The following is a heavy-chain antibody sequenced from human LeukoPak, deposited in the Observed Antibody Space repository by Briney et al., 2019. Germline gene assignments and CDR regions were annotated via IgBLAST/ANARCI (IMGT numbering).Heavy chain of an antibody. D-gene: IGHD6-13*01. V-gene: IGHV4-4*07. CDR2: IYTSGST. J-gene: IGHJ5*02. Sequence: PSETLSLTCTASGGSISSYYWSWIRQPAGKGLEWIGRIYTSGSTNYNPSLKSRVTMSVDTSKNQFSLKLSSVTAADTAVYYCARDLVAAAFNWFDPWGQGTLVTVSS. CDR1: GGSISSYY. CDR3: ARDLVAAAFNWFDP.